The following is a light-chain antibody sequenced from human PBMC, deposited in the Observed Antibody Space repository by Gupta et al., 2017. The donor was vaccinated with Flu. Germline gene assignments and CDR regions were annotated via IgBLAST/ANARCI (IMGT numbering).Light chain of an antibody. CDR3: QTWDTGIRV. CDR1: SGHSNNA. V-gene: IGLV4-69*01. Sequence: QLVLPHSPSASASLGASVKLTCTLSSGHSNNAIAWHQQQPEKGPRYLMKINSDGSHKKGDGIPGRFSGSSSGAERYLTISSLQSEDEADYYCQTWDTGIRVFGGGTKLTVL. J-gene: IGLJ3*02. CDR2: INSDGSH.